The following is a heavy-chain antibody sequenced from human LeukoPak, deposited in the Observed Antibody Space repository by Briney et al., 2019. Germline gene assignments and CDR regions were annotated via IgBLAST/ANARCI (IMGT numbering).Heavy chain of an antibody. CDR3: AKLNLGEMAYFDS. CDR2: ISVGGGDT. V-gene: IGHV3-23*01. CDR1: GFIFSSYV. D-gene: IGHD3-16*01. Sequence: GGSLRLSCAASGFIFSSYVMGWVRQAPGKGLEWVSSISVGGGDTFASDSVKGRFTITRENSKNTLYLQMTGLRVEDTAVYFCAKLNLGEMAYFDSWGQGTLVTVSS. J-gene: IGHJ4*02.